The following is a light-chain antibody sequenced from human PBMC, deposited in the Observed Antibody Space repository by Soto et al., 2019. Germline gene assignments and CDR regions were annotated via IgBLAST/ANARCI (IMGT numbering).Light chain of an antibody. V-gene: IGLV2-14*01. CDR1: SSDIGGYDY. Sequence: QSVLTQPASVSGSPGQSITISCTGTSSDIGGYDYVCWYQQRPGKAPKLIIYDVTNRPSGVSNRFSASKSGNTASLSISGLQAEDEADYYCSSYTSSSTVVFGGGTKVTVL. CDR2: DVT. CDR3: SSYTSSSTVV. J-gene: IGLJ2*01.